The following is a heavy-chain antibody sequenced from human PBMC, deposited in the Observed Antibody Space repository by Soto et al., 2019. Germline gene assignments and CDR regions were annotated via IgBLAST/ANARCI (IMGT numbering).Heavy chain of an antibody. CDR2: IIPIFGTA. J-gene: IGHJ5*02. CDR3: GSRGGLYCISTSCLLDP. D-gene: IGHD2-2*01. Sequence: SVKVSCKASGGTFSSYAISWVRQAPGQGLEWMGGIIPIFGTANYAQKFQGRVTITADESTSTAYMELSSLRSEDTAVYYCGSRGGLYCISTSCLLDPWGQGTLVTVSS. V-gene: IGHV1-69*13. CDR1: GGTFSSYA.